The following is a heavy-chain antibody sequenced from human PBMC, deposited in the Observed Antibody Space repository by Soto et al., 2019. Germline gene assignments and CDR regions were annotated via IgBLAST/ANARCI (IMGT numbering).Heavy chain of an antibody. CDR3: ARVGYYDSRGYYGLNY. D-gene: IGHD3-22*01. V-gene: IGHV1-69*01. CDR1: GGTFSSYA. CDR2: IIPIFGTA. J-gene: IGHJ4*02. Sequence: QVQLVQSGAEVTKPGSSVKVSCKASGGTFSSYAISWVRQAPGQGLEWMGGIIPIFGTANYAQKFQGRVTITADESTSTAYMELSSLRSDDTAVYYCARVGYYDSRGYYGLNYWGQGTLVTVSS.